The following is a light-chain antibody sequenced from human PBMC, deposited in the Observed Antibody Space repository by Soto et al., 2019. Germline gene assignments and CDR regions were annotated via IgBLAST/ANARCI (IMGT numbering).Light chain of an antibody. J-gene: IGKJ2*01. CDR3: QHYHSYPYT. CDR2: EAS. Sequence: DIQMTQSPSTLPASVGDRVTITCRASQSVSIWMAWYQQKPGKAPELVIYEASRLESGVPPRFRGRGSGTEFTLTISNLQPDDSATYYCQHYHSYPYTFGQGTKLEI. V-gene: IGKV1-5*01. CDR1: QSVSIW.